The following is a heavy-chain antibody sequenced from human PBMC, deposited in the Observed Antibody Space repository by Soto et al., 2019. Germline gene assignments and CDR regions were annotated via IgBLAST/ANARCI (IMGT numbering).Heavy chain of an antibody. Sequence: GASVKVSCKASGYTFTSYGISWVRQAPGQGLEWMGWISAYNGNTNYAQKLQGRVTMTTDTSTSTAYMELRSLRSDDTAVYYCARDSQPYSSSWYPYYYYGMDVWGQGTTVTVSS. CDR3: ARDSQPYSSSWYPYYYYGMDV. CDR2: ISAYNGNT. J-gene: IGHJ6*02. CDR1: GYTFTSYG. D-gene: IGHD6-13*01. V-gene: IGHV1-18*01.